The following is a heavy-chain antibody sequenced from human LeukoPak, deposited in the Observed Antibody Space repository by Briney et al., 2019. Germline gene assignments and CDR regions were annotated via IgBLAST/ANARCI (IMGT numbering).Heavy chain of an antibody. Sequence: SETLSLTCTVSGDSLSSGLYYWGWIRQSPGKGLTWIGSVYYSGSTLFSASFENRVAMPVDRSKNQFSLKLNSVTAADTATYHCARLCQVTTCAKFEYWGQGILVTVAS. CDR1: GDSLSSGLYY. CDR3: ARLCQVTTCAKFEY. V-gene: IGHV4-39*01. D-gene: IGHD2-21*02. J-gene: IGHJ4*02. CDR2: VYYSGST.